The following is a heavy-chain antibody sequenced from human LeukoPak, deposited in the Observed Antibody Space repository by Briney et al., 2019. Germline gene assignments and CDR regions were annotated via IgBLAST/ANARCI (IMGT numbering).Heavy chain of an antibody. D-gene: IGHD2-21*01. V-gene: IGHV4-34*01. CDR1: GGSFSGYY. Sequence: PSETLSLTCAVYGGSFSGYYWSWLPQPPGKGLEWIGEINHSGSTNYNPSLKSRVTISVDTSKNQFSLKLSSATGADTAVYYCARGLVVARHDAFDIWGQGTMVTVSS. CDR3: ARGLVVARHDAFDI. CDR2: INHSGST. J-gene: IGHJ3*02.